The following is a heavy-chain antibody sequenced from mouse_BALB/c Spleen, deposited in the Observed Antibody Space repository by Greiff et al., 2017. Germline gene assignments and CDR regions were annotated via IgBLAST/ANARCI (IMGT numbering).Heavy chain of an antibody. CDR1: GFTFSSYA. CDR2: ISSGGSYT. CDR3: ANYYGSSFAY. Sequence: EVKLVESGGGLVKPGGSLKLSCAASGFTFSSYAMSWVRQTPEKRLEWVATISSGGSYTYYPDSVKGRFTISRDNAKNTLYLQMSSLRSEDTAMYYCANYYGSSFAYWGQGTLVTVSA. D-gene: IGHD1-1*01. J-gene: IGHJ3*01. V-gene: IGHV5-9-3*01.